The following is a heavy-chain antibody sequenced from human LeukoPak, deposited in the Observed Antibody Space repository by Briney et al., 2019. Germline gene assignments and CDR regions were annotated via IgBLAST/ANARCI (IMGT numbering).Heavy chain of an antibody. Sequence: PGGSLRLSCAASGFTFSSYAMSWVRQAPGKGLEWVAVISYDGSNKYYADSVKGRFTISRDNSKNTLYLQMNSLRAEDTAVYYCAKLATSGYDSLPDYWGQGTLVTVSS. J-gene: IGHJ4*02. V-gene: IGHV3-30*18. CDR1: GFTFSSYA. D-gene: IGHD5-12*01. CDR3: AKLATSGYDSLPDY. CDR2: ISYDGSNK.